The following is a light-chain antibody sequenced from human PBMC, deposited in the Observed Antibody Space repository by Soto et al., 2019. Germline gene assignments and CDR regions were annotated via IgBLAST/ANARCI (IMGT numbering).Light chain of an antibody. CDR1: QSVSSSY. V-gene: IGKV3-20*01. CDR3: QQYGSSLYT. J-gene: IGKJ2*01. Sequence: EIVLTQSPGTLSLYPGERATLSCRASQSVSSSYLAWYQQKPGQAPRLLIYGASSRATGIPDRFSGSGSGTDFTLTISRLESEDFAVYYCQQYGSSLYTFGQGTKLEIK. CDR2: GAS.